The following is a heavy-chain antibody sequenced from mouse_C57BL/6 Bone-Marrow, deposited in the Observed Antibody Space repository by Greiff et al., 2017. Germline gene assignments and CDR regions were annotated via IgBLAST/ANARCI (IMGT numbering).Heavy chain of an antibody. CDR1: GYTFTSYW. D-gene: IGHD1-1*01. CDR2: IHPNSGST. V-gene: IGHV1-64*01. CDR3: AYGSSYHYWYFDV. Sequence: QVQLKQPGAELVKPGASVKLSCKASGYTFTSYWMHWVKQRPGQGLEWIGMIHPNSGSTNYNEKFKSKATLTVDKSSSTAYMQLSSLTSEDSAVYYCAYGSSYHYWYFDVWGTGTTVTVSS. J-gene: IGHJ1*03.